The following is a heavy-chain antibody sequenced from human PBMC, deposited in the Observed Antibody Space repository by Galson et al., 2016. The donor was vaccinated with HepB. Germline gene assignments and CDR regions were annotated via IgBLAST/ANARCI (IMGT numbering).Heavy chain of an antibody. Sequence: TLSLTCAVSNGSIISSNWWNWVRQPPGKGLEWIGEIYHSGSTNYNPSLTSRVTISIGKSRNQFSLRLTSVTAADTAVYYCAALVSSWSQLDYWGQGMLVTVSS. CDR2: IYHSGST. D-gene: IGHD6-13*01. CDR3: AALVSSWSQLDY. V-gene: IGHV4-4*02. CDR1: NGSIISSNW. J-gene: IGHJ4*02.